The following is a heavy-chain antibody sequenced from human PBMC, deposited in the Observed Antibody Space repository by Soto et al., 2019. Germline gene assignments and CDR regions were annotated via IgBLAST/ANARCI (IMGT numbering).Heavy chain of an antibody. CDR1: GASVSSGRYY. CDR3: ARVFSSSWFYYFDS. V-gene: IGHV4-61*01. J-gene: IGHJ4*02. D-gene: IGHD6-13*01. Sequence: SETLSLTCTVSGASVSSGRYYWSWIRQPPGKKLEWMGYIYYNGHTDYKTSLKSRVTISVDTSKNQFSLMLTSVTAADTAVFYCARVFSSSWFYYFDSWGQRTLVTVSS. CDR2: IYYNGHT.